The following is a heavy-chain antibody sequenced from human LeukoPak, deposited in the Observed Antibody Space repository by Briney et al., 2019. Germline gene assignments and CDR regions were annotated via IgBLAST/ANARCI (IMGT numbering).Heavy chain of an antibody. D-gene: IGHD4-23*01. J-gene: IGHJ3*01. CDR1: GYTFTNSW. Sequence: GESLKISCKGSGYTFTNSWIVWVRQMPGEGLEWMGITYPGDSDTRYSPSFQGQVTISADKSINTAYVQWSSLKASDSAIYYCATAVAQTHAFDFWGQGTMVTVSS. CDR3: ATAVAQTHAFDF. V-gene: IGHV5-51*01. CDR2: TYPGDSDT.